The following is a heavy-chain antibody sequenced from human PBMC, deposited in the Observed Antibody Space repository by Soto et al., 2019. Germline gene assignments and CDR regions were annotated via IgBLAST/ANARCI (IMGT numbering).Heavy chain of an antibody. Sequence: SETLSLTCTVSGGSISTTEHYWGWIRQPPGKRLEWIGTIYYSGTTYYNPSLERRVTISVDTSKNQYSLKVKSVTAADTAVYYGVSPRKLWSDFDFWGQGTLVTVSS. J-gene: IGHJ4*02. CDR1: GGSISTTEHY. D-gene: IGHD5-18*01. V-gene: IGHV4-39*01. CDR3: VSPRKLWSDFDF. CDR2: IYYSGTT.